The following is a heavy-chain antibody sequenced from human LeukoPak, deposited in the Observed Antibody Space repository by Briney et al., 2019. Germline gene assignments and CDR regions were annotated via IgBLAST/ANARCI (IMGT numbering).Heavy chain of an antibody. CDR3: ARDLAAAGTRYYFDY. V-gene: IGHV1-2*02. CDR1: GYTFTGYY. Sequence: ASVKVSCKASGYTFTGYYMHWVRQAPGQGLEWMGWINPNSGGTNYAQKFQGRVIMTRDTSISTAYMELSRLRSDDTAVYYCARDLAAAGTRYYFDYWGQGTLVTVSS. CDR2: INPNSGGT. J-gene: IGHJ4*02. D-gene: IGHD6-13*01.